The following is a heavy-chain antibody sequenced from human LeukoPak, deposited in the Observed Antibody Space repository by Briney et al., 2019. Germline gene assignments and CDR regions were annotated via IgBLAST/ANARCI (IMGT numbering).Heavy chain of an antibody. J-gene: IGHJ4*02. V-gene: IGHV3-48*04. Sequence: PGGSLRLSCAASGFTFSTYYMNWVRQAPGKGLEWVSYTSGSGNTIYYADSVKGRFTISRDNAKNTLYLQMYSLRAEDTAVYYCARSSGWPQGWGQGTLVTVSS. CDR2: TSGSGNTI. CDR1: GFTFSTYY. CDR3: ARSSGWPQG. D-gene: IGHD6-19*01.